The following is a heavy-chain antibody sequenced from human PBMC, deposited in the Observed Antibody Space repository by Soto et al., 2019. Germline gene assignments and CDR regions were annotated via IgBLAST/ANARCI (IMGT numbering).Heavy chain of an antibody. CDR1: GFTFSSYA. Sequence: GGSLRLSCAASGFTFSSYAMSWVRQAPGKGLEWVSAISGSGGSTYYADSVKGRFTISRDNAKNTLYLQMNSLRAEDTAVYYCAKLLGYRWAEDYYMDVWGKGTTVTVSS. J-gene: IGHJ6*03. D-gene: IGHD6-13*01. CDR2: ISGSGGST. CDR3: AKLLGYRWAEDYYMDV. V-gene: IGHV3-23*01.